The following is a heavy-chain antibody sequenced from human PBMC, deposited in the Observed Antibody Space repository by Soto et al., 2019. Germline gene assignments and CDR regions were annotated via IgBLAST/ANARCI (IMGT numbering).Heavy chain of an antibody. Sequence: SETLSLTCTVSGGSVSSGSYYWSWSRQPPGEGLEWTGYIHNSGSTKYNPSLKSRVTISVDTSRNQFSLRLSSVTAADTAVYYCARSGGGSGWLGGQGTLVTVSS. CDR1: GGSVSSGSYY. CDR3: ARSGGGSGWL. V-gene: IGHV4-61*01. J-gene: IGHJ4*02. D-gene: IGHD6-19*01. CDR2: IHNSGST.